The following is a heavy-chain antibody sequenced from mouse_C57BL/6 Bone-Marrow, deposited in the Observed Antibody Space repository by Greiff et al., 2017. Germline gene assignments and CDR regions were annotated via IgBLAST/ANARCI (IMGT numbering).Heavy chain of an antibody. J-gene: IGHJ3*01. V-gene: IGHV1-64*01. CDR2: IHPNSGST. D-gene: IGHD2-2*01. Sequence: QVQLQQPGAELVKPGASVKLSCKASGYTFTSYWMHWVKQRPGQGLEWIGMIHPNSGSTNYNEKFKSKATLTVDKSSSTAYMQLSSLTSDDSAVYYCARGRMVTRGFAYWGQGTLVTVSA. CDR1: GYTFTSYW. CDR3: ARGRMVTRGFAY.